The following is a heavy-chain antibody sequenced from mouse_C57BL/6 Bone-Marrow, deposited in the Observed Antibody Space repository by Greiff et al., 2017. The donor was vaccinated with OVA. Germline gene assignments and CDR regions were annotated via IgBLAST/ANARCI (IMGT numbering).Heavy chain of an antibody. CDR1: GYTFTSYW. CDR3: ASWSSGLYAMDY. CDR2: INPSSGYT. V-gene: IGHV1-7*01. Sequence: QVQLQQSGAELAKPGASVKLSCKASGYTFTSYWMHWVKQRPGQGLAWIGYINPSSGYTKYNQKFKDKATLTADKSSSTAYMQLSSLTYEDSAVYYCASWSSGLYAMDYWGQGTSVTVSS. J-gene: IGHJ4*01. D-gene: IGHD3-2*02.